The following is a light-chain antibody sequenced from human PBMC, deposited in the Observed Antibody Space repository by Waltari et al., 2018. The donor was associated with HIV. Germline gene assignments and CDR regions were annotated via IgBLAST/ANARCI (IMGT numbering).Light chain of an antibody. CDR3: QQDGSSTT. CDR2: GAS. V-gene: IGKV3-20*01. Sequence: EIVLTQSPGTLSLSPGERATLSCRASQSVSSNYLAWYQQKPGQAPRLLIYGASSRSTGIPDRFGGSGSGTDLTLTISRLEPEDFAVYYCQQDGSSTTFGQGTRLEIK. CDR1: QSVSSNY. J-gene: IGKJ5*01.